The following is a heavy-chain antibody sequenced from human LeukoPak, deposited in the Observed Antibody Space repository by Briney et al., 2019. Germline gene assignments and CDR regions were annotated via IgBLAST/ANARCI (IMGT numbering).Heavy chain of an antibody. Sequence: SETLSLTCTVSGGSISSSSYYWGWIRQPPGKGLEWIGSIYHSGSTYYDPSLKSRVTISVDTSKNQFSLKLSSVTAADTAVYYCARDPTVIRFAWFDPWGQGTLVTVSS. CDR3: ARDPTVIRFAWFDP. V-gene: IGHV4-39*07. CDR2: IYHSGST. J-gene: IGHJ5*02. D-gene: IGHD3-3*01. CDR1: GGSISSSSYY.